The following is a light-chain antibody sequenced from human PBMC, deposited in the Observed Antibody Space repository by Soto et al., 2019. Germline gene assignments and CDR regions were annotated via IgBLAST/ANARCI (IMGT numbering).Light chain of an antibody. CDR2: ASS. Sequence: EIVLTQSPGTLSLSPGEGATLSCRASQDVDNNFLAWYQQRPGQAPRLLIYASSRSTTGTPSRFSGSGSGTNSTLTISRVVPEDIAVYLCHQYYSSITFGGGTKVEVK. CDR3: HQYYSSIT. CDR1: QDVDNNF. V-gene: IGKV3-20*01. J-gene: IGKJ4*02.